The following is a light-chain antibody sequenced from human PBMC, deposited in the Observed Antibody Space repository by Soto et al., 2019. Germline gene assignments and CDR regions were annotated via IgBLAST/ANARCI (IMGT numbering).Light chain of an antibody. J-gene: IGKJ3*01. CDR1: QSVGSY. CDR2: DAS. Sequence: EIVLTQSPATLSLSPGERATLSCRTSQSVGSYLAWYQHKPGQAPRLLIYDASNRATGIPARFSGSGSGTDFTLTISSLEPEDFEVYYCHQRGNWPPFTFGPGTKVDIK. CDR3: HQRGNWPPFT. V-gene: IGKV3-11*01.